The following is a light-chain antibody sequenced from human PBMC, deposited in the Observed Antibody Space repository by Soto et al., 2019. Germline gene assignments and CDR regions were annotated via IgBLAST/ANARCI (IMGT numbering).Light chain of an antibody. CDR2: NVN. J-gene: IGLJ1*01. CDR3: SSYTTSSTYV. Sequence: QSVVTQPASVSGSPGQSITSSCTGTSSSVGGYTPVSWSQHQPGKAPTALIYNVNSRPSWVSDRFSGSKSGNTASLTISGLQAEDEADYYWSSYTTSSTYVFGTGTKVTVL. CDR1: SSSVGGYTP. V-gene: IGLV2-14*03.